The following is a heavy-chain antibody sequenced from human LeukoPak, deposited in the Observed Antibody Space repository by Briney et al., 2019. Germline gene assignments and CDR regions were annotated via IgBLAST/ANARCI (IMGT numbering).Heavy chain of an antibody. J-gene: IGHJ4*02. CDR3: AKSGPYCGSTTCNYFDY. V-gene: IGHV3-23*01. CDR2: ISGSGYTT. D-gene: IGHD2-2*01. CDR1: GFTFSNFA. Sequence: GGSLRLSCAASGFTFSNFALTWVRQAPGKGLEWVSSISGSGYTTRYADSVKGRFTISRDNSKNALFLQVNSLRAEDTAVYYCAKSGPYCGSTTCNYFDYWGQGTLVTVSS.